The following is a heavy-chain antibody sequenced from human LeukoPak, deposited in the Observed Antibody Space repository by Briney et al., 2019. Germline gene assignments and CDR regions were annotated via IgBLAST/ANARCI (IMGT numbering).Heavy chain of an antibody. CDR2: ISSSSSYI. CDR3: ARAPSSSWYNWFDP. J-gene: IGHJ5*02. D-gene: IGHD6-13*01. Sequence: PGGSLRLSCAASGFTFSSYSMNWVRQAPEKGLEWVSSISSSSSYIYYADSVKGRFTISRDNAKNSLYLQMNSLRAEDTAVYYCARAPSSSWYNWFDPWGQGTLVTVSS. V-gene: IGHV3-21*01. CDR1: GFTFSSYS.